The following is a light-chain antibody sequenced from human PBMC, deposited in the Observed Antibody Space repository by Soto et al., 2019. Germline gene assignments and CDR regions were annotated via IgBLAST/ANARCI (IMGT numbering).Light chain of an antibody. J-gene: IGKJ4*01. Sequence: IQMTQSRSSFSAYTGDRVTTTYPASQGISSYLAWYQQKPGKAPKLLIYAASTLQSGVPSRFSGSGSGTDFTLTISCLQSEDFATYYCQQYYSYPLTFGGGTKVDIK. CDR3: QQYYSYPLT. V-gene: IGKV1-8*01. CDR1: QGISSY. CDR2: AAS.